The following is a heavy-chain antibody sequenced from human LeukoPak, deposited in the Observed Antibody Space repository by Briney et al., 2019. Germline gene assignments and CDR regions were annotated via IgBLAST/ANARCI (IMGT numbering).Heavy chain of an antibody. CDR1: GFTFDDYA. Sequence: GGSLRLSCAASGFTFDDYAMHWVRQAPGKGLEWVSGISWNSGSIGYADSVKGRFTISRDNAKNSLYLQMNSLRAEDTAVYYCAKAEYWGQGTLVTVSS. CDR2: ISWNSGSI. CDR3: AKAEY. J-gene: IGHJ4*02. V-gene: IGHV3-9*01.